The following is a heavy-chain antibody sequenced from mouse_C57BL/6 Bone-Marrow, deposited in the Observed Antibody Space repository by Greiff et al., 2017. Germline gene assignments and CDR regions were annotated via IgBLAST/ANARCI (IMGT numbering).Heavy chain of an antibody. V-gene: IGHV1-9*01. CDR2: ILPGSGST. J-gene: IGHJ1*03. Sequence: VQLQQSGAELMKPGASVKLSCKATGYTFTGYWIEWVKQRPGHGLEWIGEILPGSGSTNYNEKFKGKATFTAYTSSNTAYMQLSSLTTEDSAIYYCARRGYYYGSGYWYFDVWGTGTTVTVSS. D-gene: IGHD1-1*01. CDR3: ARRGYYYGSGYWYFDV. CDR1: GYTFTGYW.